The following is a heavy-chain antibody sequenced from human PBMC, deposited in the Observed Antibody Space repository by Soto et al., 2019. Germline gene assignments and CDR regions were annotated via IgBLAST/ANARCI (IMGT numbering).Heavy chain of an antibody. J-gene: IGHJ3*01. D-gene: IGHD2-21*02. Sequence: SGGSLRLSCTASGFNFNSNVMSLVRQAPGKGLEWLAIIRDDGVTTYYAASVKGRFTISRDNSMNTLYLQMKSLRAEDTAVYYCAKTYVTDQNPKNHAIDVWGQGTMVTVSS. CDR1: GFNFNSNV. CDR3: AKTYVTDQNPKNHAIDV. V-gene: IGHV3-23*01. CDR2: IRDDGVTT.